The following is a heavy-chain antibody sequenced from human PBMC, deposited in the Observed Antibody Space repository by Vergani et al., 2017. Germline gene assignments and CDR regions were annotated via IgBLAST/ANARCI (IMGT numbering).Heavy chain of an antibody. J-gene: IGHJ5*02. CDR3: ARDQSLVRWFWESGADP. V-gene: IGHV1-18*01. CDR1: GYTFTSYG. CDR2: ISAYNGNT. Sequence: QVQLVQSGAEVKKPGASVKVSCKASGYTFTSYGISWVRQAPGQGLEWLGWISAYNGNTNCAQKLQGRVTMTTDTSTSTAYMELRMLVSDETAVYYCARDQSLVRWFWESGADPWGQGTLVTVSS. D-gene: IGHD3-10*01.